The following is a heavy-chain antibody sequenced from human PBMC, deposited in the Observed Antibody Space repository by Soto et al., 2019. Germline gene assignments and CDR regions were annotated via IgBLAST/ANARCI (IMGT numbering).Heavy chain of an antibody. Sequence: QVHLVESGGGLVKPGGSLRLYCTVSGFAFRHNYLTWIRQATGKGLEWLSYISTSGSPAYYADSVKGRFTISTDNAKKSLYLQMDSLRAEDTGVYYCETGGIYYEAWGQGTLVTVSS. D-gene: IGHD1-26*01. CDR1: GFAFRHNY. V-gene: IGHV3-11*01. J-gene: IGHJ5*02. CDR2: ISTSGSPA. CDR3: ETGGIYYEA.